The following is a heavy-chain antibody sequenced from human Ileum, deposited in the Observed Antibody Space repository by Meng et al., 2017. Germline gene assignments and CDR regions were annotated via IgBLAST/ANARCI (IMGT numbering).Heavy chain of an antibody. D-gene: IGHD3-9*01. V-gene: IGHV4-39*07. CDR3: ARQPTGYPNWFDP. CDR2: IYSTGTT. Sequence: RFLGPCTGLGKSSQPLSLTCIFSGGSISSTTTVYSWGWIRQPPGKGLEWIGSIYSTGTTYYNPSLESRVTISRDTSKNQFSLKLTSVTAADTAVYYCARQPTGYPNWFDPWGQGTLVTVSS. J-gene: IGHJ5*02. CDR1: GGSISSTTTVYS.